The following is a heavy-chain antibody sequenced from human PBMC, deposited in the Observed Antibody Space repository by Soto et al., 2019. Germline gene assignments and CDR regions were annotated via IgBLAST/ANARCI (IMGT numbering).Heavy chain of an antibody. CDR2: ISGSGGST. Sequence: GALRLSCAASGFTFSSYAMSWVRQAPGKGLEWVSAISGSGGSTYYADSVKGRFTISRDNSKNTLYLQMNSLRAEDTAVYYCAKGRFGAAAGPLDYWGQGTLVTVSS. D-gene: IGHD6-13*01. CDR3: AKGRFGAAAGPLDY. V-gene: IGHV3-23*01. CDR1: GFTFSSYA. J-gene: IGHJ4*02.